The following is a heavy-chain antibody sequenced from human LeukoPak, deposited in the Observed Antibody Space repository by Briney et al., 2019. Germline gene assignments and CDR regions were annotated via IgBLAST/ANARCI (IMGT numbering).Heavy chain of an antibody. V-gene: IGHV3-11*01. CDR3: VRDVAGWPNWFDS. CDR2: ISSSSSTL. CDR1: GFTFSDYC. D-gene: IGHD6-19*01. J-gene: IGHJ5*01. Sequence: PGGSLRLSCAASGFTFSDYCMSWIRQAPGKGLEWVSYISSSSSTLSYADSVKGRFTISRDNAKNSLFLQMNSLRAEDTAVYYCVRDVAGWPNWFDSWGQGTLVTVSS.